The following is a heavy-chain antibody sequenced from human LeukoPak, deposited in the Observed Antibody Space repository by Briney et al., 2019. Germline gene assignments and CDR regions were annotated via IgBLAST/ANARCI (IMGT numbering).Heavy chain of an antibody. CDR2: ISSSGTYI. D-gene: IGHD6-13*01. V-gene: IGHV3-21*06. Sequence: PGGSLRLSCAASGFTFSTYAMSWVRQAPGKGLEWVSCISSSGTYIYYAAPVKGRFTISRDNAGNALYLEKNSLSAEDAAVYYCARYPQQLVLASYFDSWGQGTLVSVSS. J-gene: IGHJ4*02. CDR3: ARYPQQLVLASYFDS. CDR1: GFTFSTYA.